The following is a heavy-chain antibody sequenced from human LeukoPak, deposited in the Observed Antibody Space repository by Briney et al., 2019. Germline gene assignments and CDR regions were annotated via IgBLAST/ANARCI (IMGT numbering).Heavy chain of an antibody. D-gene: IGHD5-24*01. J-gene: IGHJ4*02. CDR3: ATGGWLQPFDY. CDR2: NSGSGDST. V-gene: IGHV3-23*01. Sequence: GGSLRLSCAASGFTFSSFAMSWVRQVPGKGLEWVSANSGSGDSTYDADSVKGRFTISRDNSKNTLYVQMNSLRAEDTAVYYCATGGWLQPFDYWGQGTLVTVSS. CDR1: GFTFSSFA.